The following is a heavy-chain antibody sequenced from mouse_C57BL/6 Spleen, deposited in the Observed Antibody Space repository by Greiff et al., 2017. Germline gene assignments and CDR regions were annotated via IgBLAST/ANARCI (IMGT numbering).Heavy chain of an antibody. CDR3: ARSSTGQATSWFAY. D-gene: IGHD3-2*02. CDR1: GYTFTSYW. J-gene: IGHJ3*01. V-gene: IGHV1-55*01. Sequence: VQLQQSGAELVKPGASVKMSCKASGYTFTSYWITWVKQRPGQGLEWIGDIYPGSGSTNYNEKFKSKATLTVDTSSSTAYMQLSSLTSEDSAVDYCARSSTGQATSWFAYWGQGTLVTVAA. CDR2: IYPGSGST.